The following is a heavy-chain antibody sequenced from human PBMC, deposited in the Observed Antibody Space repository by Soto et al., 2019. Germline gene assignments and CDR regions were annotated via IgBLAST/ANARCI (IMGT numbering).Heavy chain of an antibody. D-gene: IGHD6-13*01. CDR2: IYYSGST. CDR1: GGSISSSSYY. J-gene: IGHJ3*02. Sequence: QLQLQESGPGLVKPSETLSLTCTVSGGSISSSSYYWGWIRQPPGKGLEWIGSIYYSGSTYYNPSLKSRVTIAVDTSKNQFSLKLSSVTAADTAVYYCPKYSSSWRDAFDIWGQGTMVTVSS. V-gene: IGHV4-39*01. CDR3: PKYSSSWRDAFDI.